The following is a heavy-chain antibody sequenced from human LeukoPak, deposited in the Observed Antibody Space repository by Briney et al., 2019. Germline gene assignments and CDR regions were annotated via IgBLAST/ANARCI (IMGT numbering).Heavy chain of an antibody. CDR1: GYTFTGYY. J-gene: IGHJ4*02. D-gene: IGHD6-13*01. CDR2: INPNSGGT. CDR3: ARDQGAAAAGTSY. Sequence: ASVKVSCKASGYTFTGYYMHWVRQAPGQGLEWMGWINPNSGGTNYAQKFQGRVTMTRDTSISTAYMELSRLRSDDTAVYYCARDQGAAAAGTSYWGQGTLVTVSS. V-gene: IGHV1-2*02.